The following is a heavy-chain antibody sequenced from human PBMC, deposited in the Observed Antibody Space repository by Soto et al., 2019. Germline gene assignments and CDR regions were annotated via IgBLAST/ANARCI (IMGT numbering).Heavy chain of an antibody. D-gene: IGHD1-1*01. CDR2: IPVGGST. J-gene: IGHJ3*02. Sequence: GGSLRLSCAASGFICSSYDMSWVRQAPGKGLEWVSTIPVGGSTHYEDSVTGRFTISRDTSKNTVFLQMNSLTAGDTAVYYCAKATAPSGGAFDICGQGTMVTVSS. V-gene: IGHV3-23*01. CDR1: GFICSSYD. CDR3: AKATAPSGGAFDI.